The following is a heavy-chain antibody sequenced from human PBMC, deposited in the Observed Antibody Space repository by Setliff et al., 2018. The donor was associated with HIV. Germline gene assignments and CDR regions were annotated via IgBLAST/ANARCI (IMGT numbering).Heavy chain of an antibody. J-gene: IGHJ4*02. D-gene: IGHD3-22*01. CDR3: ARKGYYDSSGYSALDY. CDR1: GGSFSDYY. CDR2: ITHSGST. V-gene: IGHV4-34*01. Sequence: SETMSLTCAVYGGSFSDYYWSWVRQPPGKGLEWIGEITHSGSTNYSPSLQSRVTISVDTSKNQFPLKLSSVTAADTALYYCARKGYYDSSGYSALDYWGQGTLVTVSS.